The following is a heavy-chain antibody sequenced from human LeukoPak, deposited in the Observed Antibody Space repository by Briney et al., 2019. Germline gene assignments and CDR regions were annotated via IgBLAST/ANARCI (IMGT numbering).Heavy chain of an antibody. Sequence: ASVKVSCKASGYTFTSYGISWVRQAPGQGLXXXXWISAYNGNTNYAQKLQGRVTMTTDTSTSTAYMELRSLRSDDTAVYYCARDTLLWFGEQPDYWGQGTLVTVSS. CDR1: GYTFTSYG. V-gene: IGHV1-18*04. CDR2: ISAYNGNT. D-gene: IGHD3-10*01. CDR3: ARDTLLWFGEQPDY. J-gene: IGHJ4*02.